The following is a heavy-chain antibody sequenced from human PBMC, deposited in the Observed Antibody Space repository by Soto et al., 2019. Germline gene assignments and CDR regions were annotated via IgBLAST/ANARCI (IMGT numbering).Heavy chain of an antibody. D-gene: IGHD6-19*01. J-gene: IGHJ2*01. CDR1: GFSLSTSAVG. CDR2: IYWNDDK. V-gene: IGHV2-5*01. CDR3: ANIPVGGTWYFDL. Sequence: GPTLVIPTHTLTLTCTFSGFSLSTSAVGVGWIRRPPGKALEWLGLIYWNDDKRYSPSLKSRLTISKDTSKNQVFLRMTNLDPVDTATYHCANIPVGGTWYFDLWGRGTLVTVYS.